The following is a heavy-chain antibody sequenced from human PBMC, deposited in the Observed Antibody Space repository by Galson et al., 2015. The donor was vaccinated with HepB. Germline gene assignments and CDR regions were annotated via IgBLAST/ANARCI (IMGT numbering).Heavy chain of an antibody. V-gene: IGHV3-30*18. CDR1: GFTFRTYG. CDR3: AKRLLGHMLDY. CDR2: ISYDGSNK. Sequence: SLRLSCAASGFTFRTYGMHWVRQAPGKGLEWVAFISYDGSNKYYSDSVKGRFTISRDNPKNTLYLQMNSLRAEDTAVYYCAKRLLGHMLDYWGQGTLVTVSS. D-gene: IGHD1/OR15-1a*01. J-gene: IGHJ4*02.